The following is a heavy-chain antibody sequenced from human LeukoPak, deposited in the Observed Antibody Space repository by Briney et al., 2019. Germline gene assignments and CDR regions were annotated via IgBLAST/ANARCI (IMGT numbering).Heavy chain of an antibody. CDR3: ARGVAAAAGDYGMDV. D-gene: IGHD6-13*01. CDR1: GFTFSSYG. CDR2: IWYDGSNK. V-gene: IGHV3-33*01. Sequence: GRSLRLSCAASGFTFSSYGMHWVRQAPGKGLEWVAVIWYDGSNKYYTDSVKGRFTISRDNSKNTLYLQMNSLRAEDTAVYYCARGVAAAAGDYGMDVWGQGTTVTVSS. J-gene: IGHJ6*02.